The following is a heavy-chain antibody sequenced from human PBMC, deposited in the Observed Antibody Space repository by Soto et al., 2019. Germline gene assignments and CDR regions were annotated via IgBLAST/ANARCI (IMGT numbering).Heavy chain of an antibody. Sequence: ASVKVSCKASGYTFTGYYMHWVRQAPGQGLEWMGWINPNSGGTNYAQKFQGWVTMTRDTSISTAYMELSRLRSDDTAVYYCAIAPHGVYDSSKYRDNWGRGTLITVAS. V-gene: IGHV1-2*04. CDR2: INPNSGGT. J-gene: IGHJ4*02. CDR1: GYTFTGYY. D-gene: IGHD3-22*01. CDR3: AIAPHGVYDSSKYRDN.